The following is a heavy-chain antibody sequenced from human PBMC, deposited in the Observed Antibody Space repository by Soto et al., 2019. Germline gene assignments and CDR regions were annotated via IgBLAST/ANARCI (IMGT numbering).Heavy chain of an antibody. Sequence: ASVKVSCKASGYSFTGYYIHWVRQAPGQGLEWMGWINPDGGATNYAQNFQGRVTLTSDTSISTASMDLTSLTSDDTAVYYCARGDYGTGGYPFPYFDYWGQGTLVTVSS. CDR2: INPDGGAT. J-gene: IGHJ4*02. CDR1: GYSFTGYY. V-gene: IGHV1-2*02. D-gene: IGHD2-8*02. CDR3: ARGDYGTGGYPFPYFDY.